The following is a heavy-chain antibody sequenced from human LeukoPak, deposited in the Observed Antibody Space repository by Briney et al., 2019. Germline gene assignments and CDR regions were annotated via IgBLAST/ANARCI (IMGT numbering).Heavy chain of an antibody. D-gene: IGHD2/OR15-2a*01. CDR3: ARRRDFFDY. J-gene: IGHJ4*02. CDR1: GGSISSYY. Sequence: PSETQSLTCTVSGGSISSYYWSWIRQPPGKGLEWIGYIYYSGSTNYNPSLESRVTISVDTSKNQFSLKLSSVTAADTAVYYCARRRDFFDYWGQGTLVTVSS. CDR2: IYYSGST. V-gene: IGHV4-59*08.